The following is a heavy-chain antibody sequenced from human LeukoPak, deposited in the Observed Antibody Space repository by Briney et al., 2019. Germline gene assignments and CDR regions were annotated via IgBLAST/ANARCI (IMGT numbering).Heavy chain of an antibody. D-gene: IGHD2-21*01. CDR2: IKSKTDGGTT. Sequence: GGSLRLSCAASGFTFSNAWMSWVRQAPGKGLEWVGRIKSKTDGGTTDYAAPVKGRFTISRDDSKNTLYLQMNSLRAEDTAVYYCAREGGDNTDDYWGQGTLVTVSS. J-gene: IGHJ4*02. V-gene: IGHV3-15*01. CDR3: AREGGDNTDDY. CDR1: GFTFSNAW.